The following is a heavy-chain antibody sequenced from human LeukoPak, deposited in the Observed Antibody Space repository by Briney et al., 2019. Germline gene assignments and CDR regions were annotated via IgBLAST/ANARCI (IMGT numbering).Heavy chain of an antibody. D-gene: IGHD5-12*01. CDR2: ISGSGGST. Sequence: GGSLRLSCAASGFTFSSYAMSWFRQAPGKGLEWVSAISGSGGSTYCADSVKGRFTISRDNSKNSLYLQMNSLRAEDTAVYYCARGKRLGLLDYWGQGTLVTVSS. CDR1: GFTFSSYA. V-gene: IGHV3-23*01. J-gene: IGHJ4*02. CDR3: ARGKRLGLLDY.